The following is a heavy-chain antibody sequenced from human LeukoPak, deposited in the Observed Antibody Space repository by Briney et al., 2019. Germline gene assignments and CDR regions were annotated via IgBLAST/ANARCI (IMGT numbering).Heavy chain of an antibody. Sequence: ASVKVSCKASGGTFSSYAISWVRQAPGQGLEWMGGIIPIFGTTNNAQKFQGRVTITADESTSTAYMELSSLRSEDTAVYYCATNRWELLGFDYWGQGTLVTVSS. CDR3: ATNRWELLGFDY. CDR1: GGTFSSYA. CDR2: IIPIFGTT. V-gene: IGHV1-69*13. D-gene: IGHD1-26*01. J-gene: IGHJ4*02.